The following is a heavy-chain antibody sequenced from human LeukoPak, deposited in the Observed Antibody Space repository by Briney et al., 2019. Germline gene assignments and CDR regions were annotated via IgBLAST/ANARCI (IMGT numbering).Heavy chain of an antibody. CDR2: INPNGGGT. CDR1: GYTFTDYY. Sequence: ASVKVSCKASGYTFTDYYMHWVRQAPGQGLEWMGWINPNGGGTNYAQKFQGWVTMTRDTSISTAYMELSRLRSDDTAVYYCARANGYCSSTSCLNAFDIWGQGTMVTVSS. CDR3: ARANGYCSSTSCLNAFDI. J-gene: IGHJ3*02. D-gene: IGHD2-2*01. V-gene: IGHV1-2*04.